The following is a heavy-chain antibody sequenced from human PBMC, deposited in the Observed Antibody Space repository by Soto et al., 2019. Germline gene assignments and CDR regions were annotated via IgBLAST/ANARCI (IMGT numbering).Heavy chain of an antibody. CDR3: AKVVAVAGFLTFYYYYGMDV. CDR1: GFTFSSYA. J-gene: IGHJ6*02. CDR2: ISGSGGST. V-gene: IGHV3-23*01. D-gene: IGHD6-19*01. Sequence: EVQLLESGGGLVQPGGSLRLSCAASGFTFSSYAMSWVRQAPGEGLEWVSAISGSGGSTYYADSVKGRFTISRDNSKNTLYLQMNSLRAEDTAVYYCAKVVAVAGFLTFYYYYGMDVWGQGTTVTVSS.